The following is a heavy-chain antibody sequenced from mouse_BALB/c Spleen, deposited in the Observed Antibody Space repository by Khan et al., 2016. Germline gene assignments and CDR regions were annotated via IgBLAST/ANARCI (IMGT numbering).Heavy chain of an antibody. V-gene: IGHV1-4*01. CDR1: GYTFTSYT. CDR2: INPSSGYT. CDR3: AREVYYGTFAY. D-gene: IGHD2-1*01. Sequence: QVRLQQSGAELARPGASVKMSCKASGYTFTSYTMHWVKQRPGQGLEWIGYINPSSGYTNYNQKFKDKATLTADKSSSTAYMQLSSLTSEDSAVYYCAREVYYGTFAYWGQGTLVTVSA. J-gene: IGHJ3*01.